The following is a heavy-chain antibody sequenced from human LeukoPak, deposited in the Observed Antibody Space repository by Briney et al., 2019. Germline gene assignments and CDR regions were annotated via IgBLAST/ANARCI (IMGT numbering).Heavy chain of an antibody. CDR1: GYTFTSYY. J-gene: IGHJ4*02. CDR3: ARDQEAFDY. CDR2: IYPRDGST. Sequence: ASVKVSCKASGYTFTSYYIHWVRQAPGQGLEWMGMIYPRDGSTSYAQKFQGRVTVTRDTSTNTVHMELSGLRSEDTAVYYCARDQEAFDYWGQGTLVTVSS. V-gene: IGHV1-46*01.